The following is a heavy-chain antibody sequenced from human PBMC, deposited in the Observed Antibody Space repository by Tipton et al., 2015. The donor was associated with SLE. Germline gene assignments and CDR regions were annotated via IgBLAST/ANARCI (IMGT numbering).Heavy chain of an antibody. CDR3: ARLKITGGVFDY. J-gene: IGHJ4*02. D-gene: IGHD1-14*01. CDR1: GGSISSSSYY. V-gene: IGHV4-39*07. CDR2: IYYSGST. Sequence: TLSLTCTVSGGSISSSSYYWGWIRQPPGKGLEWIGSIYYSGSTYYNPSLKSRVTISVDTSKDQFSLKLSSVTAADTAVYYCARLKITGGVFDYWGQGTLVTVSS.